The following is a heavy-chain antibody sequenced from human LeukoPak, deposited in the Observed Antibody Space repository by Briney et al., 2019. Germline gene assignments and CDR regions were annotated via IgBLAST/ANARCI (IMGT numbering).Heavy chain of an antibody. D-gene: IGHD3-10*01. CDR1: GFTLGSYS. Sequence: GGSLRLSCAASGFTLGSYSMNWVRQAPGKGLEWVSYISSSSSTIYYADSVKGRFTISRDNAKNSLYLQMNSLRAEDTAVYYCARGRVITMVRGVLVYWGQGTLVTVSS. J-gene: IGHJ4*02. CDR2: ISSSSSTI. CDR3: ARGRVITMVRGVLVY. V-gene: IGHV3-48*01.